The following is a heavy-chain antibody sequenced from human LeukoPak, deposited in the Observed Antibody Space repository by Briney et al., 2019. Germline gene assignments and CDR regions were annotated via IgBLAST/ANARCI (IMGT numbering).Heavy chain of an antibody. V-gene: IGHV3-7*01. Sequence: PGGSLRLSCAASGLILSHYWMSWVRQAPGKGLEWVANIKPDGSQKDYVDSVKGRFTISRDNAKNSLYLQMDSLRAEDTAMYYCAREDMWAFDMWGQGTMVTVSS. CDR3: AREDMWAFDM. CDR1: GLILSHYW. J-gene: IGHJ3*02. CDR2: IKPDGSQK. D-gene: IGHD2-15*01.